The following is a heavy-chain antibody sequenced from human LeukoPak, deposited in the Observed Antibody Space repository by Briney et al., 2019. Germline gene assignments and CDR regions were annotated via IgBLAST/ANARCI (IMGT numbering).Heavy chain of an antibody. CDR3: ARRRTMVRANWFDP. CDR1: SGSISTSNYY. Sequence: SETLSLTCTVSSGSISTSNYYWGWVRQPPGKALEWIGNIFYSGSTYYSPSLKSRVTISLDTSRNQFSLKLNSVTAADTAVYYCARRRTMVRANWFDPWGQGTLVTVSS. V-gene: IGHV4-39*07. D-gene: IGHD3-10*01. J-gene: IGHJ5*02. CDR2: IFYSGST.